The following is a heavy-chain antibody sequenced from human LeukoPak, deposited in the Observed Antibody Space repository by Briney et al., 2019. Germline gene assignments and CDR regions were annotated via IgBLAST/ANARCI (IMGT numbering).Heavy chain of an antibody. Sequence: PSETLSLTCIVSGGSIRSSSYYWGWIRQPPGKGLEWIGSIYYSGSTYYNPSLKSRVTISVDTSKNQFSLKLRSVTAADTAVYYCARVTGYMIEDYFDYWGQGTLVTVSS. CDR1: GGSIRSSSYY. V-gene: IGHV4-39*07. J-gene: IGHJ4*02. D-gene: IGHD3-22*01. CDR2: IYYSGST. CDR3: ARVTGYMIEDYFDY.